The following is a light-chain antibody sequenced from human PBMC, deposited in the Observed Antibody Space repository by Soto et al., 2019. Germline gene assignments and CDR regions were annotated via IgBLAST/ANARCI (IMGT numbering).Light chain of an antibody. CDR3: SSYAGSNTWV. CDR2: EVS. CDR1: SSDVGGYNY. J-gene: IGLJ3*02. Sequence: QSVLTQPPSASESPGQSVTISCTGTSSDVGGYNYVSWYQQHPGKAPKLMIYEVSKRPSGVPDRFSGSKSGNTASLTVSGLQAEDEADYYCSSYAGSNTWVFGGGTQLTVL. V-gene: IGLV2-8*01.